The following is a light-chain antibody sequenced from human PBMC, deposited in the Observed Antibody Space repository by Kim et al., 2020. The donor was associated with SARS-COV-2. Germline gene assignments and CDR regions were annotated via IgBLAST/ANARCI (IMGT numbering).Light chain of an antibody. CDR3: QQYNNWPLWT. J-gene: IGKJ1*01. CDR2: GAS. CDR1: QSVSSN. Sequence: SPVERATLSCRASQSVSSNLAWYQQKPGQAPRLLIYGASTRATGIPARFSGSGSGTEFTLTISSLQSEDFAVYYCQQYNNWPLWTFGQGTKVEIK. V-gene: IGKV3-15*01.